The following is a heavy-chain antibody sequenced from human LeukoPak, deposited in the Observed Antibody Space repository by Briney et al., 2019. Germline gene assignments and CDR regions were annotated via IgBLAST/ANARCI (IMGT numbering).Heavy chain of an antibody. CDR1: GFTVSSNY. J-gene: IGHJ4*02. Sequence: PGGSLRLSCAASGFTVSSNYMSWVRQAPGKGLEWVSVIYSGGSTYYADSVKGRFTIYRDNSKNTLYLQMNSLRAEDTAVYYCAMSKGAVVPLDYWGQGTLVTVSS. D-gene: IGHD2-2*01. CDR2: IYSGGST. CDR3: AMSKGAVVPLDY. V-gene: IGHV3-53*01.